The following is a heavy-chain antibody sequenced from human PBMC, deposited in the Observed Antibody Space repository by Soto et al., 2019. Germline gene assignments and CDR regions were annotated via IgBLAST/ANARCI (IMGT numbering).Heavy chain of an antibody. CDR1: GFTFSSYT. J-gene: IGHJ4*02. CDR3: GRILIIGTPRGSYFGY. Sequence: EVQLVESGGGLVKPGGSLRLSCAASGFTFSSYTMNWVRQAPGKGLEWVSSISSSSSYVYYADSVKGRFTISRDNAKNSLYLQMNGLRAEDTAGYYCGRILIIGTPRGSYFGYMGQGTLVPVS. V-gene: IGHV3-21*01. D-gene: IGHD1-20*01. CDR2: ISSSSSYV.